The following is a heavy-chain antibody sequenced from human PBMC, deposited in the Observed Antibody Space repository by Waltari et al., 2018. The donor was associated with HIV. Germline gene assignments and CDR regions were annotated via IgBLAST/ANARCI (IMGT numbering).Heavy chain of an antibody. Sequence: QVQLVQSGAEVKKPGSSVKVSCKASGGTFSSYAISWVRQAPGQGLEWMGGIIPIFGTANYAQKFQGRVTITADKSTSTAYMELSSLRSEDTAVYYCAREAQGLRFSPTYYYFDYWGQGTLVTVSS. CDR3: AREAQGLRFSPTYYYFDY. J-gene: IGHJ4*02. CDR1: GGTFSSYA. V-gene: IGHV1-69*06. CDR2: IIPIFGTA. D-gene: IGHD6-25*01.